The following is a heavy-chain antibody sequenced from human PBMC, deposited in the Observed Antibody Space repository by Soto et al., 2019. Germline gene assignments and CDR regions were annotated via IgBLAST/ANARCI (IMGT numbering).Heavy chain of an antibody. D-gene: IGHD2-15*01. Sequence: ETLSLTCTVSGGSISSYYWSWIRQPPGKGLEWIGYIYYSGSTNYNPSLKSRVTISVDTSKNQFSLKLSSVTAADTAVYYCARNIVVVVAGDAFDIWGQGTMVTVSS. CDR1: GGSISSYY. CDR2: IYYSGST. V-gene: IGHV4-59*01. CDR3: ARNIVVVVAGDAFDI. J-gene: IGHJ3*02.